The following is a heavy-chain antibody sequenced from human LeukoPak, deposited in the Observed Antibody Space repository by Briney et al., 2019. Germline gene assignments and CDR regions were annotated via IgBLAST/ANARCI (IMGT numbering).Heavy chain of an antibody. CDR2: IRSKANNYAT. CDR3: ARVGPGPTSPYLRGYYHGMDV. V-gene: IGHV3-73*01. Sequence: GGSLRLSCAASGFSFSGSTIHWVRQPSGKGLEWVGRIRSKANNYATAYAASVKGRFTISRENAENSLHLQMNSLRAEDTAVYYCARVGPGPTSPYLRGYYHGMDVWGQGTTVTVSS. J-gene: IGHJ6*02. D-gene: IGHD2/OR15-2a*01. CDR1: GFSFSGST.